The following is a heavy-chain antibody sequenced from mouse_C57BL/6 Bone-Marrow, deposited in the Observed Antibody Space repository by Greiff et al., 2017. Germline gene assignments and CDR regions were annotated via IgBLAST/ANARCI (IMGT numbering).Heavy chain of an antibody. V-gene: IGHV1-50*01. CDR2: IDPSDSYT. Sequence: QVQLQQPGAELVKPGASVKLSCKASGYTFTSYWMQWVKQRPGQGLEWIGEIDPSDSYTNYNQKFKGKATLTVDTSSSTAYMQLSSLTSEDSAVYYCARWGNYWGQGTTLTGSS. CDR3: ARWGNY. CDR1: GYTFTSYW. J-gene: IGHJ2*01.